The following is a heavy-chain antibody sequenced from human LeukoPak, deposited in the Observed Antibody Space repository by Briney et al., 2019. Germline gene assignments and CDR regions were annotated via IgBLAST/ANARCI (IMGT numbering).Heavy chain of an antibody. Sequence: GASVKVSCKASGYTFTSYDINWVRQATGQGLEWMGWMNPNSGNTGYAQKFQGRVTMTRNTSISTAYMELSSLRSEDTAVYYCALHRAPDYYYNYGMDVWGQGTTVTVSS. CDR3: ALHRAPDYYYNYGMDV. J-gene: IGHJ6*02. CDR2: MNPNSGNT. CDR1: GYTFTSYD. V-gene: IGHV1-8*01.